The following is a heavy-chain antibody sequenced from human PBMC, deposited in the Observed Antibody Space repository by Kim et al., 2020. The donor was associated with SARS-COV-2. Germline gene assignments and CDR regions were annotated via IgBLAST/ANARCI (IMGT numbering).Heavy chain of an antibody. Sequence: GGSLRLSCAASGFSFNNYDMHWVRQAPGKGLEWVAFISSDGSSEHYVDSVKGRFTISRDKSKNTLYLQMNSLRAEDTALYYCAKDGSKRLVEGVYYYDYWGQGTLVTVSS. CDR1: GFSFNNYD. J-gene: IGHJ4*02. CDR3: AKDGSKRLVEGVYYYDY. CDR2: ISSDGSSE. D-gene: IGHD2-2*01. V-gene: IGHV3-30*18.